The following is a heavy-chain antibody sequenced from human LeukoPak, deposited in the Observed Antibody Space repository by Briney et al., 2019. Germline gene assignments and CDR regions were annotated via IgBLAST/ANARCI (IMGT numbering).Heavy chain of an antibody. D-gene: IGHD2-2*01. J-gene: IGHJ3*02. CDR2: IYHSGST. CDR1: GGSISSSNW. Sequence: PSETLSLTCAVSGGSISSSNWWSWVRPPPGKGLEWIGEIYHSGSTNYNPSLKSRVTISVDKSKNQFSLKLSSVTAADTAVYYCATSPPVVPAAITAFDIWGQGTMVTVSS. V-gene: IGHV4-4*02. CDR3: ATSPPVVPAAITAFDI.